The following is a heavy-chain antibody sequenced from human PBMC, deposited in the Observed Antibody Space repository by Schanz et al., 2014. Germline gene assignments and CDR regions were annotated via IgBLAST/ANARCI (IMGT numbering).Heavy chain of an antibody. CDR1: GFTVNTNY. Sequence: EVQLVESGGGLIQPGGSLRLSCAVSGFTVNTNYMSWVRQAPGKGLEWISSMYINSGSTQYADSVKGRFIISRDSSXNXXFLQMNSLRAEDTAVYFCARDGGRDGYNLAFDVWGQGTLVTVSS. CDR2: MYINSGST. CDR3: ARDGGRDGYNLAFDV. D-gene: IGHD5-12*01. V-gene: IGHV3-53*01. J-gene: IGHJ3*01.